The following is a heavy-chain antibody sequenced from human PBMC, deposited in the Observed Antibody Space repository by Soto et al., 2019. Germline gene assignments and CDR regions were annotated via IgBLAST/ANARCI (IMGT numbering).Heavy chain of an antibody. Sequence: SETLSLTCAGSSGSISSSNWWSWVRQPPGKGLEWSGEIYHSGSTNYNPSLKSRVTISVDKSKNQFSLKLSSVTAADTAVYYCVRRLVECLYAFDFWGPGTIVPVSS. J-gene: IGHJ3*01. V-gene: IGHV4-4*02. D-gene: IGHD3-3*01. CDR3: VRRLVECLYAFDF. CDR2: IYHSGST. CDR1: SGSISSSNW.